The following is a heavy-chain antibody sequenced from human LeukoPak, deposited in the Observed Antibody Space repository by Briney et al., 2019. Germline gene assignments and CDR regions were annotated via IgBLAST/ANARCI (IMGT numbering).Heavy chain of an antibody. V-gene: IGHV1-2*02. D-gene: IGHD2-2*01. Sequence: GSVKVSCKASGYTFTGYYMHWVRQTPGQGLEWMGWINPNSGGTNYAQKFQGRVTMTRDTPISTAYMELSRLRSDDTAVYYCARVGRMVVVVPAATYYYYGMDVWGQGTTVTVSS. J-gene: IGHJ6*02. CDR3: ARVGRMVVVVPAATYYYYGMDV. CDR1: GYTFTGYY. CDR2: INPNSGGT.